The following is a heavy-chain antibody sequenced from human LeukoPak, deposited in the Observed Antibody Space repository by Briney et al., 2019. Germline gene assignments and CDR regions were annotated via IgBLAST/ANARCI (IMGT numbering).Heavy chain of an antibody. V-gene: IGHV3-53*01. Sequence: PGGSLRLSCAASGFTVNSNYMTWVRQAPGKGLEWVSVIYSGGSTYYADSVKGRFTISRDNSKNTLYLQMNSLGADDTAVYYCASSGLVGARTFDYWGQGTLVTVSS. CDR3: ASSGLVGARTFDY. J-gene: IGHJ4*02. D-gene: IGHD1-26*01. CDR1: GFTVNSNY. CDR2: IYSGGST.